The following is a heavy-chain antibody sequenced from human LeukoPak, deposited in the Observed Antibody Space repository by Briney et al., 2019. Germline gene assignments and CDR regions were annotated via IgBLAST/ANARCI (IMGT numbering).Heavy chain of an antibody. CDR3: AKVGYYDSSGYYFDY. D-gene: IGHD3-22*01. V-gene: IGHV3-23*01. J-gene: IGHJ4*02. Sequence: GGSLRLSCAASGFTFSSYAMSWVRQAPGKGLEWVSAISGSGGSTYYADSVKGRFTISRDNSKNTLYLLMNSLRAEDTAVYYCAKVGYYDSSGYYFDYWGQGTLVTVSS. CDR2: ISGSGGST. CDR1: GFTFSSYA.